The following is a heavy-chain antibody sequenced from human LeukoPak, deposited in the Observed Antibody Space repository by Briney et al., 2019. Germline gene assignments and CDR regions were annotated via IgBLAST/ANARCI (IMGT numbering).Heavy chain of an antibody. J-gene: IGHJ4*02. CDR1: GFTFSSYE. D-gene: IGHD5-12*01. CDR3: ARGAATIHY. CDR2: ISSSGSTI. Sequence: GGSLRLSCAASGFTFSSYEMNGGREALGKGLECGSYISSSGSTIYYADSVKGRFTISRDNAKNPLYLQMNSLRAEDTAVYYCARGAATIHYWGQGTLVTVSS. V-gene: IGHV3-48*03.